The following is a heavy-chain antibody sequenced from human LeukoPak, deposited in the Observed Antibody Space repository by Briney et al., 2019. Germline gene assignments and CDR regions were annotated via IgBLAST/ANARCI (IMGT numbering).Heavy chain of an antibody. Sequence: SVKVSCKASGGTFSSYAISWVRQAPGQGLEWMGRIIPILGIANYAQKFQGRVTITRNTSISTAYMELSSLRSEDTAVYYCARSGNYFDYWGQGTLVTVSS. CDR2: IIPILGIA. CDR3: ARSGNYFDY. J-gene: IGHJ4*02. CDR1: GGTFSSYA. V-gene: IGHV1-69*04. D-gene: IGHD1-14*01.